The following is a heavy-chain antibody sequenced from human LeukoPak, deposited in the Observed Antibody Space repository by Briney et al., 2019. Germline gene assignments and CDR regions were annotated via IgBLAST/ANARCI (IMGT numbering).Heavy chain of an antibody. CDR3: ARAECWNRGGCYYFDY. CDR2: IYYSGST. J-gene: IGHJ4*02. CDR1: GGSISSYY. D-gene: IGHD2-21*02. V-gene: IGHV4-59*01. Sequence: PSETLSLTCTVSGGSISSYYWSWIRQPPGTGLEWIGYIYYSGSTNYNPSLKSRVTISVDTSKNQFSLKLSSVTAADTAVYYCARAECWNRGGCYYFDYWGQGTLVTVSS.